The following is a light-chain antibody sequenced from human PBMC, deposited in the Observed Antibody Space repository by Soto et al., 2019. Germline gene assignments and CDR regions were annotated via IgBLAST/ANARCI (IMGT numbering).Light chain of an antibody. J-gene: IGKJ1*01. V-gene: IGKV3-11*01. CDR3: QQRSNWPPWT. Sequence: PGERATLSGRASQRVSSYLAWYQQKPGQAPRLLIYDASNRATGIPARFSGSGSGTDFTLTISSLEPEDFAVYYCQQRSNWPPWTFGQGTKVEIK. CDR2: DAS. CDR1: QRVSSY.